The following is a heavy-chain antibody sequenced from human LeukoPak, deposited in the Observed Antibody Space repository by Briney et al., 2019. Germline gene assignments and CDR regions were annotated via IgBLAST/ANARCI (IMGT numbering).Heavy chain of an antibody. D-gene: IGHD1-26*01. Sequence: GGSLRLSCAASGFTFSSYEMNWVRQAPGKGLEWVSYISSSGSTIYYADSVKGRFTISRDNAKNSLYLQMNSLRAEDTAVYYCARHRGSYFDYWGQGTLVTVSS. J-gene: IGHJ4*02. CDR1: GFTFSSYE. CDR3: ARHRGSYFDY. V-gene: IGHV3-48*03. CDR2: ISSSGSTI.